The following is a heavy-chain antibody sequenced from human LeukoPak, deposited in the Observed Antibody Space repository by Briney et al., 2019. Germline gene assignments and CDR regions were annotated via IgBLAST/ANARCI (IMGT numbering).Heavy chain of an antibody. CDR2: IHYSGST. Sequence: SETLSLTCTVSGGSVSSGSYYWSWIRQAPGKGLEWIGYIHYSGSTNHNSSLKSRVTISVDTSKNQYSLKLSSVTAADTAVYYCARDGVAGGFDYWGQGTLVTVSS. CDR3: ARDGVAGGFDY. J-gene: IGHJ4*02. D-gene: IGHD6-19*01. V-gene: IGHV4-61*01. CDR1: GGSVSSGSYY.